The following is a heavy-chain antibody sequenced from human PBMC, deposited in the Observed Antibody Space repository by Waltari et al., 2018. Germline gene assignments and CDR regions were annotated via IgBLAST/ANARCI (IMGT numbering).Heavy chain of an antibody. CDR2: ISGSGGST. Sequence: EVQLLESGGGLVQPGGSLRLSCAASGFTFSSYAMSWVRQAPGTGLEWVSAISGSGGSTYYADSVKGRFTISRDNSKNTLYLQMNSLRAEDTAVYYCAKGGYCSSTSCYYYDAFDIWGQGTMVTVSS. CDR1: GFTFSSYA. D-gene: IGHD2-2*01. J-gene: IGHJ3*02. V-gene: IGHV3-23*01. CDR3: AKGGYCSSTSCYYYDAFDI.